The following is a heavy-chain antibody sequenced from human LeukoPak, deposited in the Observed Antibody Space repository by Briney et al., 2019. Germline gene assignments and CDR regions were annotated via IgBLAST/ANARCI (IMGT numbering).Heavy chain of an antibody. CDR3: WSTGTSTTDY. D-gene: IGHD1-7*01. CDR1: GFSFSGST. Sequence: PGGSLRLPCAASGFSFSGSTIHWVRQASGKGLEWIGRIRSKTNNYATIYIESVKGRFTISRDDSKNTAFLQMNSLKTEDTAVYYCWSTGTSTTDYWGQGTLVTVSS. V-gene: IGHV3-73*01. CDR2: IRSKTNNYAT. J-gene: IGHJ4*02.